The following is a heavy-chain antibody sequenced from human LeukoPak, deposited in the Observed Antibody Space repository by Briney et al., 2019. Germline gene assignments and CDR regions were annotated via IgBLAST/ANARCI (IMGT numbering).Heavy chain of an antibody. D-gene: IGHD1-26*01. V-gene: IGHV1-24*01. CDR2: FDPEDGET. CDR3: ARARSASGSYYSGAFDI. J-gene: IGHJ3*02. CDR1: GYTLTELS. Sequence: ASVKVSCKVSGYTLTELSMHWVRQAPGKGLEWMGGFDPEDGETIYAQKFQGRVTMTGDMSTSTVYMELSSLRSEDTAVYYCARARSASGSYYSGAFDIWGQGTMVTVSS.